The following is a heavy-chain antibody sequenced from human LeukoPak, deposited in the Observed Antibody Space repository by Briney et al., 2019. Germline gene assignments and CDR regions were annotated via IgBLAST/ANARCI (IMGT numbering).Heavy chain of an antibody. CDR1: GDSVSSNSAT. V-gene: IGHV6-1*01. CDR3: ARAGIAAEMDS. J-gene: IGHJ4*02. Sequence: SPTLFLTCAITGDSVSSNSATWNWSRQSRSRGLEWLGRTFYRSKWYNDYAVSVKSRITINPDTSKNQFSLQLNSVTPEDTAIYYCARAGIAAEMDSWGQGTLVTVSS. CDR2: TFYRSKWYN. D-gene: IGHD6-13*01.